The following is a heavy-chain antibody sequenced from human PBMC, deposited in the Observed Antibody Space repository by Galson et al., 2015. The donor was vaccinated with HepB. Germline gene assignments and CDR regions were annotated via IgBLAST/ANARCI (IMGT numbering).Heavy chain of an antibody. CDR2: IKQDGSEK. V-gene: IGHV3-7*03. CDR1: GFTFSSYW. Sequence: SLRLSCAASGFTFSSYWMSWVRQAPVKGLEWVANIKQDGSEKYYVDSVKGRFTISRDNAKNSLYLQMNSLRAEDTAAYYCARARYSGYDCLFDYWGQGTLVTVSS. D-gene: IGHD5-12*01. CDR3: ARARYSGYDCLFDY. J-gene: IGHJ4*02.